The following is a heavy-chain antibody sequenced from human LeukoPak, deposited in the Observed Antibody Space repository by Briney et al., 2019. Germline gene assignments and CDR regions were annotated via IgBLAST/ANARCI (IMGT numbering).Heavy chain of an antibody. CDR1: GYTFTSEG. D-gene: IGHD5-24*01. CDR2: ISAYNGDT. V-gene: IGHV1-18*01. J-gene: IGHJ6*02. CDR3: ARDRRWRRDSKTPYYYYGMDV. Sequence: ASLRDSCMASGYTFTSEGINGVRQAPGQGVEWMGWISAYNGDTTNQQKLRGRAAIPTATSTRTVFMELRTLRSDARPWFYCARDRRWRRDSKTPYYYYGMDVWGQGTTVTVS.